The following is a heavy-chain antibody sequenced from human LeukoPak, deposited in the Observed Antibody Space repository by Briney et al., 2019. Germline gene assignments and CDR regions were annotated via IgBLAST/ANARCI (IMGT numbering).Heavy chain of an antibody. V-gene: IGHV1-2*02. CDR1: GYTFTGYY. D-gene: IGHD6-13*01. J-gene: IGHJ4*02. CDR2: INPNSGGK. Sequence: ASVKVSCKASGYTFTGYYMHWVRQAPGQGLEWMGWINPNSGGKKYAQKFQGRVTVTRDTSISTAYLELTGLTSDDTAVYYCASSTIAAAGTSMDYWGQGTLVTISS. CDR3: ASSTIAAAGTSMDY.